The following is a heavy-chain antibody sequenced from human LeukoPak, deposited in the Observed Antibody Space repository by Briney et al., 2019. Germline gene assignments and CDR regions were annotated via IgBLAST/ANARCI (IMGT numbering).Heavy chain of an antibody. Sequence: GESLKITCKGSGYTFANYWIGWVRQMPGKGQEWMGIIYPGDSDTRYSPSFQGQVTISADKSISSAYLQWTSLKPSDTAIYYCARGGVDSTGSTNYFDYWGQGTLVTVSS. CDR3: ARGGVDSTGSTNYFDY. CDR1: GYTFANYW. CDR2: IYPGDSDT. D-gene: IGHD3-22*01. V-gene: IGHV5-51*01. J-gene: IGHJ4*02.